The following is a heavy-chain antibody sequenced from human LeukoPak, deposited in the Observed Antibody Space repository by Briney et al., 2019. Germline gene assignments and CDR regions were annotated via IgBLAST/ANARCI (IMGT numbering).Heavy chain of an antibody. CDR3: ARGQRITLYYMDV. CDR1: GGSISSYY. CDR2: IYYSGST. D-gene: IGHD3-10*01. J-gene: IGHJ6*03. V-gene: IGHV4-59*01. Sequence: SETLSLTCTVSGGSISSYYWSWIRQPPGKGLEWIGYIYYSGSTSYNPSLKSRVTISVDTSKNQFSLKLSSVTAADTAVYYCARGQRITLYYMDVWGKGTTVTVSS.